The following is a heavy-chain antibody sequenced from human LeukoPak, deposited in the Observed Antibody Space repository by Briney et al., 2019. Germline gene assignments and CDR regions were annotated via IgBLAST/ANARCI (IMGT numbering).Heavy chain of an antibody. D-gene: IGHD6-13*01. CDR3: AKDRSRTWSFDY. CDR1: GFTFRSYG. J-gene: IGHJ4*02. Sequence: PGRSLRLSCAASGFTFRSYGMHWVCQAPGKGLEWVAVISDDGRNKYYADSVKGRFTISRDDSKNTLYLQMNSLRAEDTAMYFCAKDRSRTWSFDYWGQGTLVTVSS. V-gene: IGHV3-30*18. CDR2: ISDDGRNK.